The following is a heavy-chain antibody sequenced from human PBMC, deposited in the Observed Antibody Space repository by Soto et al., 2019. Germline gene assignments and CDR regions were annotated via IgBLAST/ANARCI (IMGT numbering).Heavy chain of an antibody. CDR2: IIPIFGTA. Sequence: SVKVSCKASGYTFTSYYMHWVRQAPGQGLEWMGGIIPIFGTANYAQKFQGRVTITADESTSTAYMELSSLRSEDTAVYYCARDTYYYDSSGYYSDYGMDVWGQGTTVTVSS. J-gene: IGHJ6*02. CDR1: GYTFTSYY. D-gene: IGHD3-22*01. V-gene: IGHV1-69*13. CDR3: ARDTYYYDSSGYYSDYGMDV.